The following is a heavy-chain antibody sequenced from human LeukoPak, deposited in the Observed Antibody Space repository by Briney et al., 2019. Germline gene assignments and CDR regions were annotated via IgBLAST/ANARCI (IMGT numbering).Heavy chain of an antibody. D-gene: IGHD3-10*01. CDR2: ISSSSSTI. CDR3: ARDQLVVRGVIGY. Sequence: GGSLRLSCAASGFTFSSYNMNWVRQAPGKGLEWVSYISSSSSTIYYADSVKGRFTISRDNAKNSLYLQMNSLRAEDTAVYYCARDQLVVRGVIGYWGQGTLVTVSS. CDR1: GFTFSSYN. V-gene: IGHV3-48*01. J-gene: IGHJ4*02.